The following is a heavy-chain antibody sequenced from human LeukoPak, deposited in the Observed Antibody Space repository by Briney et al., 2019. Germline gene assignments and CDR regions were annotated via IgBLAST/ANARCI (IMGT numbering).Heavy chain of an antibody. Sequence: GGSLRLSCAASGFTFSSYSMNWVRQAPGKGLEWVAFIRGSGGSTHYADSVKGRFTISRDNSKNTLYLQMNSLRADDTAVYYCAKGPKQQLVGSRGKYFDYWGQGTLVTVSS. V-gene: IGHV3-23*01. D-gene: IGHD6-13*01. CDR3: AKGPKQQLVGSRGKYFDY. CDR1: GFTFSSYS. J-gene: IGHJ4*02. CDR2: IRGSGGST.